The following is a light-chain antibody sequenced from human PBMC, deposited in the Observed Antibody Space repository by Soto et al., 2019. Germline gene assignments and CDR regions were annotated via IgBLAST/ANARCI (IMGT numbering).Light chain of an antibody. CDR2: AVS. Sequence: DIQMTQSPSSLSASVGDRVTITCRASQSITSYLNWYQHKPGRAPMLLIYAVSNLQRGVPSRFRGSGSGTEFTLTISGLQPEDLGTYYCQQSYNTPYTLGQGTKLQIK. CDR3: QQSYNTPYT. CDR1: QSITSY. J-gene: IGKJ2*01. V-gene: IGKV1-39*01.